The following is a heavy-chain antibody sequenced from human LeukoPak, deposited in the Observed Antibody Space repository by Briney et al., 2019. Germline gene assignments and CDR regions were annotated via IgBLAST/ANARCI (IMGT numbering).Heavy chain of an antibody. CDR1: GFTFSNAW. V-gene: IGHV3-7*01. J-gene: IGHJ4*02. D-gene: IGHD6-13*01. Sequence: GGSLRLSCAASGFTFSNAWMNWVRQAPGKGLEWVANIKEDGSERYYVDSVKGRFTISRDNSKNTLYLQMNSLRAEDTAVYYCARDLGQQPDYWGQGTLVTVSS. CDR2: IKEDGSER. CDR3: ARDLGQQPDY.